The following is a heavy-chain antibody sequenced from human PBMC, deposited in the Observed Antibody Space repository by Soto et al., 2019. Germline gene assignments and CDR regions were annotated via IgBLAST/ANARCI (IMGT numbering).Heavy chain of an antibody. CDR1: GGTFSSYT. J-gene: IGHJ5*02. D-gene: IGHD6-6*01. CDR2: IIPIFGTA. CDR3: ARLKKGVIAARHPNWFDP. V-gene: IGHV1-69*08. Sequence: QVQLVQSGAEVKKPGSSVKVSCKASGGTFSSYTISWVRQAPGQGLEWMGRIIPIFGTANYAQKFQGRVTITADESKSTAYMELSSLRSEDTAVYYCARLKKGVIAARHPNWFDPWGQGTLVTVSS.